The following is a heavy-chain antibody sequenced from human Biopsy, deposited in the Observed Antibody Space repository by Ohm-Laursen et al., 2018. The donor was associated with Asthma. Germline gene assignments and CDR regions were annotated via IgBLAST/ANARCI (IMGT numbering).Heavy chain of an antibody. J-gene: IGHJ6*02. CDR2: IYYSGST. CDR3: ARVPHYDILTGFTLRYYYGMDV. V-gene: IGHV4-31*03. CDR1: GGSISSGGYY. D-gene: IGHD3-9*01. Sequence: SQTLSLTCSVSGGSISSGGYYWSWIRQHPGKGLEWIGYIYYSGSTYYNPSLKSRVTISVDTSKNQFSPKLSSVTAADTAVYYCARVPHYDILTGFTLRYYYGMDVWGQGTTVTVSS.